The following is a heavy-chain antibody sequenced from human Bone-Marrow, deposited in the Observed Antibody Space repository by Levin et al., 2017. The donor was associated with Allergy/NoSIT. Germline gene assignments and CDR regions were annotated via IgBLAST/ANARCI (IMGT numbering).Heavy chain of an antibody. CDR2: IKNTTDGGTT. D-gene: IGHD3-10*01. Sequence: GGSLRLSCRASGFAFNKAWMSWVRQVPGKGLEWVARIKNTTDGGTTHYAAAVKGRFTISRSDSKTTLYLQMNRLKTEDTAVYFCTTDIRPVHQGFSYYYYYGMDVWGQGTTVTVSS. V-gene: IGHV3-15*01. CDR3: TTDIRPVHQGFSYYYYYGMDV. CDR1: GFAFNKAW. J-gene: IGHJ6*02.